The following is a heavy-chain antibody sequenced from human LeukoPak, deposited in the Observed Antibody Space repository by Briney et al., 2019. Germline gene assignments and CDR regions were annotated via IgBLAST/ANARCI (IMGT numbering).Heavy chain of an antibody. Sequence: PGGSLRPSCAASGFTFSRYWMHWVRHAPGKGLVWVSRIDSDGGSIRYADTVKGRFTISRDNAKNTLSLQMNSLRPEDTAVYYCARVGFGSGSPFDNWGQGTLVTVSS. CDR3: ARVGFGSGSPFDN. D-gene: IGHD3-22*01. J-gene: IGHJ4*02. CDR1: GFTFSRYW. CDR2: IDSDGGSI. V-gene: IGHV3-74*01.